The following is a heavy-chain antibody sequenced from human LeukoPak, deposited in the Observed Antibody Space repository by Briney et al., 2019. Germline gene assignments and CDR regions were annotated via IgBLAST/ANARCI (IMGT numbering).Heavy chain of an antibody. D-gene: IGHD1-26*01. V-gene: IGHV4-59*01. Sequence: SETLSLTCIVSGGSFSSSYWSWIRQPPGKGLEWIAYIYSNGNTNSNPSLRSRVTIAVDTSQSQFSLKLSSVTAADTAVYYCARGLVGLTPHAGVFQIWGQGTKVTVSS. J-gene: IGHJ3*02. CDR1: GGSFSSSY. CDR3: ARGLVGLTPHAGVFQI. CDR2: IYSNGNT.